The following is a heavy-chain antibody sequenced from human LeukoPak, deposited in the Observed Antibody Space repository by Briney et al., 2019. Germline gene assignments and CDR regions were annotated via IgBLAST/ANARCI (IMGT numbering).Heavy chain of an antibody. J-gene: IGHJ1*01. CDR1: GFTFSSYW. D-gene: IGHD3-22*01. Sequence: GGSLRLSCAASGFTFSSYWMSWVRQAPGKGLEWVANIKQDGSEKYYVDSVKGRFTISRDNAKNSLYLQMNSLRAEDTAVYYCARGPYYYDSSGLFDPSPNFRHWGQGTLVTVSS. CDR2: IKQDGSEK. V-gene: IGHV3-7*03. CDR3: ARGPYYYDSSGLFDPSPNFRH.